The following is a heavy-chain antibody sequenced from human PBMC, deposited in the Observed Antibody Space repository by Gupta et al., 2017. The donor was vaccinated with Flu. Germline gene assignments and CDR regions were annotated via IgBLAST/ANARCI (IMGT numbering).Heavy chain of an antibody. CDR1: GFSLSDSH. J-gene: IGHJ4*02. D-gene: IGHD2-21*01. V-gene: IGHV3-69-1*01. CDR3: ARDLDWAFIF. Sequence: EVHLVESGGGLVQPGGSLRLTCLISGFSLSDSHMNWIRPVPGKGPEWISYIGSGGNTDYADSVRGRFTISRDNARDSVFLQMNSLRDEDTALYYCARDLDWAFIFWGQGVLVTVSS. CDR2: IGSGGNT.